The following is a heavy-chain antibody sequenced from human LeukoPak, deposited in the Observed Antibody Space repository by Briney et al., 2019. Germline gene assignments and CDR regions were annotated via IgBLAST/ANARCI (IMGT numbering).Heavy chain of an antibody. V-gene: IGHV4-59*01. Sequence: SETLSLTCTVSGGSISSYYWSWIRQPPGKGLEWIGYIYYSGSTSYNPSLKSRVTISVDTSKNQFSLKLSSVTAADTAVYYCARDLMPLYYYYGMDVWGQGTTVTVSS. CDR1: GGSISSYY. CDR3: ARDLMPLYYYYGMDV. CDR2: IYYSGST. J-gene: IGHJ6*02. D-gene: IGHD2-2*01.